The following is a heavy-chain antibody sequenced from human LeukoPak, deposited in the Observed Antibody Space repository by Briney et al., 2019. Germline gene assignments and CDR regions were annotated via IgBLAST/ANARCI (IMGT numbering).Heavy chain of an antibody. J-gene: IGHJ5*02. Sequence: GASVKVSCKASGYTFTSYDINWVRQATEQGLEWMGWMNPNSGNTGYAQKFQGRVTMTRNTSISTAYMELSSLRSEDTAVYYCARGLKGRYYDILTGSRRRFNWFDPWGQGTLVTVSS. CDR3: ARGLKGRYYDILTGSRRRFNWFDP. CDR1: GYTFTSYD. D-gene: IGHD3-9*01. V-gene: IGHV1-8*01. CDR2: MNPNSGNT.